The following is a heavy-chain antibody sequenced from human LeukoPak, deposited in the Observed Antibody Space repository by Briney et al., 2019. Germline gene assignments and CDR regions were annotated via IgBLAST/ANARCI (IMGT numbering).Heavy chain of an antibody. CDR2: ISSSSSTI. Sequence: GGSLRLSCAASGFTFSSYSMNWVRQAPGKGLEGVSYISSSSSTIYYADSVKGRFTISRDNAKNSLYLQMNSLRAEDTAVYYCARQRTYVFYYYMDVWGKGTTVTVSS. CDR1: GFTFSSYS. CDR3: ARQRTYVFYYYMDV. D-gene: IGHD3-16*01. V-gene: IGHV3-48*04. J-gene: IGHJ6*03.